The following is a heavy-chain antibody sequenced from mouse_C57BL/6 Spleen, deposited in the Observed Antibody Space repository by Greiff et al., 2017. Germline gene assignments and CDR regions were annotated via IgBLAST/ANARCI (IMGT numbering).Heavy chain of an antibody. CDR3: ARGRDYDYDYYFDY. CDR2: IDPSDSET. J-gene: IGHJ2*01. V-gene: IGHV1-52*01. Sequence: QVHVKQPGAELVRPGSSVKLSCKASGYTFTSYWMHWVKQRPIQGLEWIGNIDPSDSETHYNQKFKDKATLTVDKSSSTAYMQLSSLTSEDSAVYYCARGRDYDYDYYFDYWGQGTTLTVSS. CDR1: GYTFTSYW. D-gene: IGHD2-4*01.